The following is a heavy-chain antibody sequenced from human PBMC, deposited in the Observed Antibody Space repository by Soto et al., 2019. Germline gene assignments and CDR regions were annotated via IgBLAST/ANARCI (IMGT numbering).Heavy chain of an antibody. Sequence: VASVKVSCKASGYTFTSYDINWVRQATGQGLEGMGWMNPNSGNTGYAQKFQGRVTMTRNTSISTAYMELSSLRSEDTAVYYCARMTTAGYYYYYYGMDVWGQGTTVTVSS. CDR1: GYTFTSYD. D-gene: IGHD4-17*01. CDR2: MNPNSGNT. V-gene: IGHV1-8*01. CDR3: ARMTTAGYYYYYYGMDV. J-gene: IGHJ6*02.